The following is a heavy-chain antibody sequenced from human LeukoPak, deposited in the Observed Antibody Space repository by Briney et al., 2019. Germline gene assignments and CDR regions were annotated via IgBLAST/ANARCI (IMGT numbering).Heavy chain of an antibody. CDR3: ARHYGSGSPSNSFDP. D-gene: IGHD3-10*01. CDR2: IYPGDSDT. CDR1: GYNFTIYW. V-gene: IGHV5-51*01. Sequence: GESLKISCKGSGYNFTIYWIGWVRQMPGKGLEWMGIIYPGDSDTRYSPSFQGQVTISADKSINTAYLQWSSLKASDTAMYYCARHYGSGSPSNSFDPWGQGTLVTVSS. J-gene: IGHJ5*02.